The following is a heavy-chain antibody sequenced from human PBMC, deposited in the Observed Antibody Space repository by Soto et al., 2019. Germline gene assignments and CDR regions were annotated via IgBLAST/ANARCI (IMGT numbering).Heavy chain of an antibody. CDR1: GDSISGYY. V-gene: IGHV4-59*01. Sequence: SETLSLTCTVSGDSISGYYWSWIRQPPGKGLEWVAYIYDSETTNYNPSLKSRVTISVDTSKNQFSLRLSSVTAADTAVYYCARGGYTTGWHFDYWGQGTLVTVSS. D-gene: IGHD6-19*01. J-gene: IGHJ4*02. CDR2: IYDSETT. CDR3: ARGGYTTGWHFDY.